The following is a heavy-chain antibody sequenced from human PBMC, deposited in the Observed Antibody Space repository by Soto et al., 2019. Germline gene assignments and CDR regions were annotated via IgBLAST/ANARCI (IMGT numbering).Heavy chain of an antibody. V-gene: IGHV3-30-3*01. J-gene: IGHJ6*02. CDR2: ISYDGSNK. D-gene: IGHD5-12*01. CDR3: ARGIGATPYYYGMDV. CDR1: GFTFSSYA. Sequence: QVQLVESGGGVVQPGRSLRLSCAASGFTFSSYAMHWVRQAPGKGLEGVAVISYDGSNKYYADSVKGRFTISRDNSKNTLYLQMNSLRAEDTAVYYCARGIGATPYYYGMDVWGQGTTFTVSS.